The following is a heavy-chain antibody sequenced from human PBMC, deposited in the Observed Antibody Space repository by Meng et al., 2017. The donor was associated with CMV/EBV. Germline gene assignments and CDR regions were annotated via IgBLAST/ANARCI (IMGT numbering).Heavy chain of an antibody. Sequence: GGSLRLSCAASGFTFSSYSMSWVRQAPGKGLEWVSYISSSGSTIYYADSVKGRFTISRDNAKNSLYLQMNSLRAEDTAVYYCARVGTIFRGYYFDYWGQGTLVTVSS. CDR2: ISSSGSTI. J-gene: IGHJ4*02. V-gene: IGHV3-48*04. D-gene: IGHD3-3*01. CDR1: GFTFSSYS. CDR3: ARVGTIFRGYYFDY.